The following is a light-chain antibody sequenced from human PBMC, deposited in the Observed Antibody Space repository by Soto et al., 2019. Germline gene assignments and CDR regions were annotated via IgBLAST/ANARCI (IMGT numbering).Light chain of an antibody. V-gene: IGLV2-14*01. CDR2: DVS. CDR1: SSDVGGYNY. J-gene: IGLJ1*01. Sequence: QSALTQPASVSGSPGQSITISCTGTSSDVGGYNYVSWYQQHPGKAPKLMIYDVSNRPSGVSNRFSVSKSGNTASLTTSGLQAEDEADYYCSSYTSSSTLVFGTVTKLTVL. CDR3: SSYTSSSTLV.